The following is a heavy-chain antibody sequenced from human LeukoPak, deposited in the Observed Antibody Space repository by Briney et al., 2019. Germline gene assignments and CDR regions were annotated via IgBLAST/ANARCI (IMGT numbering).Heavy chain of an antibody. CDR2: IKQDGSEN. D-gene: IGHD5-24*01. V-gene: IGHV3-7*01. J-gene: IGHJ4*02. CDR3: ARDSRDGYNRLDY. Sequence: GGSLRLSCAASGFTFSSYWMSWVREAPGKGLEWVANIKQDGSENYTAPSVKGRFSISRHNAKNSLYLQMNSLRAEDTAVYYCARDSRDGYNRLDYWGQGTLVTVSS. CDR1: GFTFSSYW.